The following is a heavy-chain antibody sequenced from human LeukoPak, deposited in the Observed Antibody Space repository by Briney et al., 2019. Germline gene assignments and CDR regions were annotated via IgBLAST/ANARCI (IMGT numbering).Heavy chain of an antibody. CDR2: INTNTGNP. V-gene: IGHV7-4-1*02. J-gene: IGHJ4*02. CDR3: AREVAIGRAAMEGLLH. Sequence: ASVKVSCKASGYTFTDYYMHWVRQAPGQGLEWMGWINTNTGNPAYAQGFTGRFVFSLDTSVSTAYLQISSLKADDTAVYYCAREVAIGRAAMEGLLHWGQGTLVTVSS. CDR1: GYTFTDYY. D-gene: IGHD5-18*01.